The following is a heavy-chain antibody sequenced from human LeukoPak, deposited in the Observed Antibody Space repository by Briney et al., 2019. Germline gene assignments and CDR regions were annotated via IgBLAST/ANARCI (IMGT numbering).Heavy chain of an antibody. D-gene: IGHD6-25*01. V-gene: IGHV1-2*02. CDR3: ASGYSSGWAGDY. Sequence: ASVKVSCKASGGTFSSYAINWVRQAPGQGLEWMGWINPNSGGTNFVQKFQGRVTMTRDTSINTAYMELRRLRSDDTAVYYCASGYSSGWAGDYWGQGTLVTVSS. CDR2: INPNSGGT. J-gene: IGHJ4*02. CDR1: GGTFSSYA.